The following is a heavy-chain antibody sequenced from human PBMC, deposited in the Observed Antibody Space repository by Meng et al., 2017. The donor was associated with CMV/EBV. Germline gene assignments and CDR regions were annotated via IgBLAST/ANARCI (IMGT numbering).Heavy chain of an antibody. CDR1: GFTFDDYA. V-gene: IGHV3-9*01. CDR3: AKDRGSWYGGLDY. Sequence: GGSLRLSCAASGFTFDDYAMHWVRQAPGKGLEWVSGISWNSGSIGYADSVKGRFTISRGNAKNSLYLQMNSLRAEDTALYYCAKDRGSWYGGLDYWGQGTLVTVSS. D-gene: IGHD6-13*01. J-gene: IGHJ4*02. CDR2: ISWNSGSI.